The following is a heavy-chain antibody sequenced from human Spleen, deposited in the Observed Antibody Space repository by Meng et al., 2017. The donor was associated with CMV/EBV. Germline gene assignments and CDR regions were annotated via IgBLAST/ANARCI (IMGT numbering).Heavy chain of an antibody. Sequence: GESLKISCAASGFTFSSSWMHWVCKAPEKGLEWVADINRDGSEKYYVDSVKGRLTISRDNAKNSLYLQVNSLRLEDTAIYFCARDGWLQSYYFDFWGQGTLVTVSS. CDR1: GFTFSSSW. CDR3: ARDGWLQSYYFDF. V-gene: IGHV3-52*01. CDR2: INRDGSEK. J-gene: IGHJ4*02. D-gene: IGHD5-24*01.